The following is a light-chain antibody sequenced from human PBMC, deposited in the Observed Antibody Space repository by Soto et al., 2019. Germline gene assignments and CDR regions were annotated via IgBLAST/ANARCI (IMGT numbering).Light chain of an antibody. CDR3: QQYSDWPLT. Sequence: EIVMTQSPATLSVSPGERATLSCRASQSVSSNLAWYQQKPGQAPRLLIYGASTRATGIPARFSGSGSGTEFTLTISSLQSVDFAVYYCQQYSDWPLTFGGGTKVEIK. CDR2: GAS. J-gene: IGKJ4*01. V-gene: IGKV3-15*01. CDR1: QSVSSN.